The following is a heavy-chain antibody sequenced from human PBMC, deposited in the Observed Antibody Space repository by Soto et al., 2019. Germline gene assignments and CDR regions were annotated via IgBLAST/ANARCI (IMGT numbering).Heavy chain of an antibody. CDR1: GFTFSSYA. V-gene: IGHV3-23*01. D-gene: IGHD6-19*01. CDR3: AKAGVIAVPGTHLDY. J-gene: IGHJ4*02. Sequence: EVQLLESGGGSVQPGGSLRLSCAASGFTFSSYAMSWVRQAPGKGLEWVSAISGTGSSTNYADSVEGRFTISRDNSKNTRYLQMSSLRAEDSAVYYCAKAGVIAVPGTHLDYLGQGTLVTVSS. CDR2: ISGTGSST.